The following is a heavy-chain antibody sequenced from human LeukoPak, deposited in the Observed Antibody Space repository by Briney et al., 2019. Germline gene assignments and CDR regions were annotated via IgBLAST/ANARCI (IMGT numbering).Heavy chain of an antibody. Sequence: GGSLRLSCAASGFTFSSYWMSWVRQAPGKGLEWVANIKQDGSEKYYVDSVKGRFTISRDNAKNSLYLQMNSLRAEDTAVYYCARDSSGWFYYYYGKDVWGQGTTVTVSS. CDR2: IKQDGSEK. V-gene: IGHV3-7*03. CDR3: ARDSSGWFYYYYGKDV. D-gene: IGHD6-19*01. CDR1: GFTFSSYW. J-gene: IGHJ6*02.